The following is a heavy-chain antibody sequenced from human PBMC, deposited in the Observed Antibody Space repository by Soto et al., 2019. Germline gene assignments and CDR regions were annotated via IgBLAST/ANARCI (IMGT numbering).Heavy chain of an antibody. CDR3: ARVPISSGCFRNWYFDL. D-gene: IGHD6-19*01. J-gene: IGHJ2*01. V-gene: IGHV3-7*05. CDR1: GFTFSSYW. Sequence: EVQLVESGGGLVQPGGSLRLSCAASGFTFSSYWMSWVRQAPGKGLEWVANIKQDGSEKYYVDSVKGRFTISRDNAKNSLYLQMNSLRAEDTAVYYCARVPISSGCFRNWYFDLWGRGTLVTVSS. CDR2: IKQDGSEK.